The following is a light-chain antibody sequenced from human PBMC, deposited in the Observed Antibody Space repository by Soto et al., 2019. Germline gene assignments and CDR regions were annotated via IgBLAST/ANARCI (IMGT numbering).Light chain of an antibody. CDR1: TCNIGTFY. Sequence: QSALTQPPSASSTPGQTVTISCSGSTCNIGTFYVYWYQHLPGTAPKLLIYLGDQRASGVSDRFSGSKSGTSASLAINGLRSDDEADYYCAAWDDNLNAYVFGSGTKVTVL. CDR3: AAWDDNLNAYV. V-gene: IGLV1-47*02. CDR2: LGD. J-gene: IGLJ1*01.